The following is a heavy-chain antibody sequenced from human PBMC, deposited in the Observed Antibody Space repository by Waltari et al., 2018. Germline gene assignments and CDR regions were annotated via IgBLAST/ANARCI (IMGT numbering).Heavy chain of an antibody. Sequence: VQLVQSGPEVAKPGSLVKVSSTDSGGTFANCFVRRGQQAPGQGLEWMGGLIPMFGNPYFAQNFRDRLSIARDDSMDMISMELSRLTSEDTAVYYCATAATNLVAPRRGHYYYYGMDVWGQGTTITVSS. J-gene: IGHJ6*02. CDR2: LIPMFGNP. CDR1: GGTFANCF. CDR3: ATAATNLVAPRRGHYYYYGMDV. D-gene: IGHD2-15*01. V-gene: IGHV1-69*05.